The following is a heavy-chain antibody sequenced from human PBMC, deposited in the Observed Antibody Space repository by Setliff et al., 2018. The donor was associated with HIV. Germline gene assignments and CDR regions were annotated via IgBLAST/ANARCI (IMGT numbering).Heavy chain of an antibody. V-gene: IGHV3-74*03. CDR1: GFTFSSYW. J-gene: IGHJ3*02. CDR3: ARPMEIGRHPVAGQRDAFDI. Sequence: ESLKISCAASGFTFSSYWMHWVRQLPGKGLVWVSSMNSDGSRTTYADSVKGRFTISRDNAKKMLYVQMSSLRAEDTAVYYCARPMEIGRHPVAGQRDAFDIWGQGTMVTVSS. D-gene: IGHD6-19*01. CDR2: MNSDGSRT.